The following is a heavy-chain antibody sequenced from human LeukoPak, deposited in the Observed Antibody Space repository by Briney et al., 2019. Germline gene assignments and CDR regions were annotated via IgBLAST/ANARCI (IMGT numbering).Heavy chain of an antibody. J-gene: IGHJ3*01. CDR2: ISSSGGST. Sequence: GGSLRLSCAASGFTFSSYAMSWVRQAPGKGLEWFSAISSSGGSTYYADSVKGRFTISRDNSKNTLYLQMKSLRAEDTAVYHCAKDPPNYYDSLWGQGTMVTVSS. D-gene: IGHD3-22*01. CDR3: AKDPPNYYDSL. V-gene: IGHV3-23*01. CDR1: GFTFSSYA.